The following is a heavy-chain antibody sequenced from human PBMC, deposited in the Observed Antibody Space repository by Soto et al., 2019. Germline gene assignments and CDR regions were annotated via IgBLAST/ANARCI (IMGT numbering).Heavy chain of an antibody. CDR3: ARDRGISSSWRGYFDL. Sequence: QVQLQESGPGLVKPSQTLSLTCTVSGGSISSGDYYWSWIRQPPGKGLEWIGYIYHSGSTYYNPSIKSRVTISVDTSKNQFSLKLSSVTAADTAVYYCARDRGISSSWRGYFDLWGRGTLVTVSS. CDR2: IYHSGST. D-gene: IGHD6-13*01. V-gene: IGHV4-30-4*01. CDR1: GGSISSGDYY. J-gene: IGHJ2*01.